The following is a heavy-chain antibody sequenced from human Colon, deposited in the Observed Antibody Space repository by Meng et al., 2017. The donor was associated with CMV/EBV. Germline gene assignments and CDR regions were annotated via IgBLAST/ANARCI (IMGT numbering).Heavy chain of an antibody. CDR3: VRESWYFDF. J-gene: IGHJ4*02. CDR2: IYPQDGGT. V-gene: IGHV1-2*02. D-gene: IGHD6-13*01. CDR1: GYTFTANH. Sequence: QVQLVQSGTEVKKPGASGQVSCQTSGYTFTANHLHWVRQAPGQGLEWMGWIYPQDGGTYFAQKFQDRVTLTRDTSITTAYMELSGLTSDDTAIYYCVRESWYFDFWGEGTLVTVSS.